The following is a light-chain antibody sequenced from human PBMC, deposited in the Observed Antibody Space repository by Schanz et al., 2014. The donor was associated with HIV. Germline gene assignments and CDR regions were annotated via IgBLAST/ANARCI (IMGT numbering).Light chain of an antibody. CDR2: DVS. Sequence: QSALTQPASVSGSPGQSITISCIGSSSDVGGHNYVSWYQQHPGKAPKLMIYDVSNRPSGVSSRFSGSKSGNTASLTISGLQAEDEADYYCSSYTSSSTLVFGGGTKLTVL. CDR1: SSDVGGHNY. J-gene: IGLJ3*02. V-gene: IGLV2-14*01. CDR3: SSYTSSSTLV.